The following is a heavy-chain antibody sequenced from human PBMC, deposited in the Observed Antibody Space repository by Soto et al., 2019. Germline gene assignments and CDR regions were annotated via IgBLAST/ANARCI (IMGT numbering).Heavy chain of an antibody. CDR2: INPNSGGT. Sequence: ASVKVSCKASGGTFSSYAISWVRQAPGQGLEWMGWINPNSGGTKYAPKFQGGVTMTRDTSITTAYMELSRPRSGDTAVYYCAREPATAKPEGVDFWGQGTLVTVSS. CDR3: AREPATAKPEGVDF. J-gene: IGHJ4*02. CDR1: GGTFSSYA. V-gene: IGHV1-2*02. D-gene: IGHD1-1*01.